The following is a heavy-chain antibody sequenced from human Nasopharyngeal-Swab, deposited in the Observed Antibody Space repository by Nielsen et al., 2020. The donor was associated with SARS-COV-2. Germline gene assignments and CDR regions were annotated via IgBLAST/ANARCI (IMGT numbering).Heavy chain of an antibody. CDR3: ARIRFRAFDI. D-gene: IGHD3-10*01. V-gene: IGHV4-31*03. CDR1: GGSISSGGYY. J-gene: IGHJ3*02. CDR2: IYYSGRT. Sequence: SETLSLTCTFSGGSISSGGYYWSWIRQHPGKGLEWIGYIYYSGRTYYNPSLKSRVTISVDTSKNQFSLKLSSVTAADPAVYYCARIRFRAFDIWGQGTMVTVSS.